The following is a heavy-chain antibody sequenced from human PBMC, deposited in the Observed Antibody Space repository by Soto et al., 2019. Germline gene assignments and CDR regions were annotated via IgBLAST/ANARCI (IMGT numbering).Heavy chain of an antibody. D-gene: IGHD2-15*01. CDR3: AIGGTPIDY. V-gene: IGHV1-18*01. J-gene: IGHJ4*02. Sequence: QVQLVQSGAEVKKPGASVKLSCKASGYTFTNFGIIWVRQAPGQVLEWMGWISAYNGNTNYAQNFQGRVTMTTHTSTSTAHMELRSLSSDDTALYYCAIGGTPIDYWGKGTLVTVSS. CDR2: ISAYNGNT. CDR1: GYTFTNFG.